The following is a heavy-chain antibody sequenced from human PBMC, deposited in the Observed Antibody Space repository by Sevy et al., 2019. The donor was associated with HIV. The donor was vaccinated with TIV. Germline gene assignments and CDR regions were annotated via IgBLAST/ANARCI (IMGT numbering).Heavy chain of an antibody. CDR1: GFTFSSYA. D-gene: IGHD3-3*01. Sequence: GGSLRLSCAASGFTFSSYAMNWVRQAPGKGLEWVSVISGSGDNTYYADSVNGRFTISRDNSKNMLYVQMNSLRAEDTAIYYCAKDRSGLWSGYSRAMDVWGKGTTVTVSS. CDR2: ISGSGDNT. V-gene: IGHV3-23*01. J-gene: IGHJ6*04. CDR3: AKDRSGLWSGYSRAMDV.